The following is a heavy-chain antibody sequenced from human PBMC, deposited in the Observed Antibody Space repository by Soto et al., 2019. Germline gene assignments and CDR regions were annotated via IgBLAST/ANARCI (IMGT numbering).Heavy chain of an antibody. D-gene: IGHD6-19*01. CDR2: IKSISDGETT. V-gene: IGHV3-15*07. CDR3: TRRIAVAGTYYFDY. CDR1: GFTFSHAW. J-gene: IGHJ4*02. Sequence: LVASGGGIVQPGGSLRLSCVASGFTFSHAWMDWVRQAPGKGLEWVGRIKSISDGETTNYAASVAGRFTISRDDSKNRLFLHVNSLKTEDTGVYYCTRRIAVAGTYYFDYWGQGTLVTVSA.